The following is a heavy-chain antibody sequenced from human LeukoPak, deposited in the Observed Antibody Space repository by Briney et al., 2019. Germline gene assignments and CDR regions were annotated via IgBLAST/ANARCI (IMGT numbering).Heavy chain of an antibody. V-gene: IGHV6-1*01. J-gene: IGHJ5*01. CDR3: ARKLDINQCLIGFGA. CDR1: GDTVSSNSAA. Sequence: SQTLSLTCAISGDTVSSNSAAWNSISQSPSRGLEWLGRTYYRATCTNDYAVSVKSRISINPDTSKNQFSLQLNTVTPEDTAVYYCARKLDINQCLIGFGAWGHGALVTV. CDR2: TYYRATCTN. D-gene: IGHD5/OR15-5a*01.